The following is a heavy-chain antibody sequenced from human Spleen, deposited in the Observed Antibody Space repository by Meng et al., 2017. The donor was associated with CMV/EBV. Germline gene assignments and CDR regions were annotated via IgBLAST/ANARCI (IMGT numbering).Heavy chain of an antibody. Sequence: CSVFGDPIDSSSYFWAWIRQPPGKGLEWIGSIYYSGSTYDNVSLKSRVTMSVDPSRNQFSLKLSSVTAADTAVYYCARDRGVRGLDYWGQGRLVTVSS. CDR3: ARDRGVRGLDY. J-gene: IGHJ4*02. V-gene: IGHV4-39*07. CDR2: IYYSGST. CDR1: GDPIDSSSYF. D-gene: IGHD3-10*01.